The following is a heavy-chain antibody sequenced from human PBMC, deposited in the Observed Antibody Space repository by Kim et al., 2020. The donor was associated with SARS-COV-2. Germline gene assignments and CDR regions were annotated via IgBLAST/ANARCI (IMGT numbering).Heavy chain of an antibody. J-gene: IGHJ4*02. CDR3: ARVRVGITLIDY. D-gene: IGHD3-16*01. Sequence: SETLSLTCTVSGGSISSGGYYWSWIRQHPGKGLEWIGYIYYSGSTYYNPSLKSRVTISVDTSKNQFSLKLSSVTAADTAVYYCARVRVGITLIDYWGQGTLVTVSS. CDR2: IYYSGST. V-gene: IGHV4-31*03. CDR1: GGSISSGGYY.